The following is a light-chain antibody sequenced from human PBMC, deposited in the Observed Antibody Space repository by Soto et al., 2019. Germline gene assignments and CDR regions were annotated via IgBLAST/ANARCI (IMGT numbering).Light chain of an antibody. J-gene: IGKJ1*01. CDR3: QRYNSNSRT. V-gene: IGKV1-5*01. CDR1: QNINQW. CDR2: DAS. Sequence: DIQMTQSPSTLSASVGDRVTITCRASQNINQWLAWYQQKPGKAPKFLIYDASILESGVPSRFSGTGSGTESTLTISSLQPDDFATYYCQRYNSNSRTFGPGTKVDIK.